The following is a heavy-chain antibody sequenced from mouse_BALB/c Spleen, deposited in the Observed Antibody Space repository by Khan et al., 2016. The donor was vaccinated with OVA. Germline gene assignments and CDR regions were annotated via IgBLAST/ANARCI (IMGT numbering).Heavy chain of an antibody. D-gene: IGHD3-3*01. Sequence: EVQLQESGPGLVKPSQSLSLTCTVTGYSITSCYVWYWIRQSPGNQLELMGYISYSGSTNYHPTLKSRTSITRDSSTNRCFLQLNSMTTEDTATYYYARTARIKYWGQGTTLTVSS. V-gene: IGHV3-2*02. CDR1: GYSITSCYV. CDR3: ARTARIKY. J-gene: IGHJ2*01. CDR2: ISYSGST.